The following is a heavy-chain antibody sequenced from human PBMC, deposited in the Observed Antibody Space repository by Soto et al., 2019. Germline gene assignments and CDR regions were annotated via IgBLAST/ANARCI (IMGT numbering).Heavy chain of an antibody. J-gene: IGHJ4*02. D-gene: IGHD5-12*01. Sequence: ASVKVSCKASGYTFTSYDINWVRQATGQGLERMGWMNPNSGNTGHAQKFQGRVTMTSKTSISTAYMELRRQRSEDTAVYHCARVYSGYDFDYWGQGTLVTVSS. CDR1: GYTFTSYD. CDR2: MNPNSGNT. V-gene: IGHV1-8*01. CDR3: ARVYSGYDFDY.